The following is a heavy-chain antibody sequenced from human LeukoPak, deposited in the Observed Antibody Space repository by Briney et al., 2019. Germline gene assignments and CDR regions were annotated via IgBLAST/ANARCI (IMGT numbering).Heavy chain of an antibody. CDR2: IKSDGSTT. Sequence: GGSLRLSCAASGFTFSSYWMHWVRQAPGKGRVWVSRIKSDGSTTNYADSVKGRFTISRDNAKNTLDLEMNRLTAEDTAVYYCARAIGSGSYHFYYSMDVWGQGTTVTVSS. V-gene: IGHV3-74*01. D-gene: IGHD3-10*01. CDR3: ARAIGSGSYHFYYSMDV. CDR1: GFTFSSYW. J-gene: IGHJ6*02.